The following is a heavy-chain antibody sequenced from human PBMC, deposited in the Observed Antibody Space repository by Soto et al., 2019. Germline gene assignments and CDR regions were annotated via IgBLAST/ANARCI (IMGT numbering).Heavy chain of an antibody. D-gene: IGHD2-8*01. CDR1: GFTFSSYS. CDR3: ARVKGMVCDY. CDR2: ISSSSSYI. J-gene: IGHJ4*02. Sequence: EVQLVESGGGLVKPRGSLRLSCAASGFTFSSYSMNWVRQAPGKGLEWVSSISSSSSYIYYADSVKGRFTISRDNAKNSLYLQMNSLRAEDTAVYYCARVKGMVCDYWGQGTPVTVSS. V-gene: IGHV3-21*01.